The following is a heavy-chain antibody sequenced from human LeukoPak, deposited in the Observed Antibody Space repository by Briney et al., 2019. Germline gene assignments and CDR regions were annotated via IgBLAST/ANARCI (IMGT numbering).Heavy chain of an antibody. CDR1: SGSISSSY. Sequence: PSETLSLTCTVSSGSISSSYWSWIRQPAGKGLEWIGRIYTSGDTKYNPSLKSRVTISVDTSKNHFSLKLTSVTAADTAVYYCARDFSGYSHFDYWGQGTLVTVSS. CDR2: IYTSGDT. CDR3: ARDFSGYSHFDY. V-gene: IGHV4-4*07. J-gene: IGHJ4*02. D-gene: IGHD5-24*01.